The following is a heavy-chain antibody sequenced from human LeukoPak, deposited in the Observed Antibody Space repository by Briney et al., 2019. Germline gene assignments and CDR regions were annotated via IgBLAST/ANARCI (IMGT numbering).Heavy chain of an antibody. Sequence: GGSLRLSCAASGFTFSSYGMHWVRQAPGKGLEWVAVISYDGSHKYSADSVKGRFTISRDNSKNTLYLQMSSLRTEDTAVYFCSASRPHYGDYYGLDVWGHGTTVTVSS. CDR2: ISYDGSHK. CDR3: SASRPHYGDYYGLDV. V-gene: IGHV3-30*03. D-gene: IGHD4/OR15-4a*01. CDR1: GFTFSSYG. J-gene: IGHJ6*02.